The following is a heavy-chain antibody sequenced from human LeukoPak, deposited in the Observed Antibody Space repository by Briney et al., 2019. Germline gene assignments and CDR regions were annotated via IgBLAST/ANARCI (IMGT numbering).Heavy chain of an antibody. Sequence: SETLSLTCTVSGGSISSGSYYWSWIRQPAGKGLEWIGRIYTSGSTNYNPSLKSRVTISVDTSKNQFSLKLSSVTAADTAVYYCARSTIFGVAPELWAFDYWGQGTLVTVSS. D-gene: IGHD3-3*01. CDR3: ARSTIFGVAPELWAFDY. J-gene: IGHJ4*02. CDR2: IYTSGST. V-gene: IGHV4-61*02. CDR1: GGSISSGSYY.